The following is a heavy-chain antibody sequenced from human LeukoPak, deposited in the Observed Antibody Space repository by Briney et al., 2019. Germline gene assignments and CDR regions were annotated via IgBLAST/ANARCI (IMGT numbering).Heavy chain of an antibody. CDR3: ARDPSDFWSGYYFFHYGMDV. J-gene: IGHJ6*02. CDR2: INSDGSST. D-gene: IGHD3-3*01. V-gene: IGHV3-74*01. CDR1: GFTFSSYW. Sequence: GGSLRLSCAASGFTFSSYWMHWVRQAPGKGLVWVSRINSDGSSTSYADSVKGRFTISRDNAKNTLYLQMNSLRAEDTAVYYCARDPSDFWSGYYFFHYGMDVWGQGTTVTVSS.